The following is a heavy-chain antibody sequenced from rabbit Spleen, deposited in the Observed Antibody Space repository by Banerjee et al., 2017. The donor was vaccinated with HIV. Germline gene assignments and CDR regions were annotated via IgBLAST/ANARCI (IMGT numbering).Heavy chain of an antibody. D-gene: IGHD8-1*01. J-gene: IGHJ3*01. CDR3: ARDTGSSFSSYGMDL. V-gene: IGHV1S40*01. CDR1: GVSFSGNSY. Sequence: QSLEESGGDLVKPGASLTLTCTASGVSFSGNSYMCWVRQAPGKGLEWIVCIDTGSSGFTYFASWAKGRFTISKTSSTTVTLQMTSLTAADTATYFCARDTGSSFSSYGMDLWGQGTLVTVS. CDR2: IDTGSSGFT.